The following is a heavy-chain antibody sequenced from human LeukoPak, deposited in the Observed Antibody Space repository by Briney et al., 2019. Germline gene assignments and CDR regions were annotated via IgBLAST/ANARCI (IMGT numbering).Heavy chain of an antibody. V-gene: IGHV1-2*02. CDR3: ARFPPPYSGSYRRWGPFDY. CDR1: GYTFTGYY. CDR2: INPNSGGT. Sequence: GASVKVSCKASGYTFTGYYMHWVRQAPGQGLEWMGWINPNSGGTNYAQKFQGRVTMTRDTSISTAYMELSRLRSDDTAVYYCARFPPPYSGSYRRWGPFDYWGQGTLVTVSS. J-gene: IGHJ4*02. D-gene: IGHD1-26*01.